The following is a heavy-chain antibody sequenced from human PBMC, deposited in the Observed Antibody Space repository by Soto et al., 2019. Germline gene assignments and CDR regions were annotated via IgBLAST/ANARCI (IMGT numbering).Heavy chain of an antibody. V-gene: IGHV3-30*18. Sequence: QVRLVESGGHMIHPGRSLRLSCVVSGVDFSNYGIHWVRQAPGEGLEWVAVISSDGTKKSYIDSVKGRFNISRDNSMSTVFLQMNSLRREDMAMYYCVKDVGAVKYNYNIRGDSWGQGTQVTVSS. CDR3: VKDVGAVKYNYNIRGDS. J-gene: IGHJ4*02. CDR2: ISSDGTKK. D-gene: IGHD5-18*01. CDR1: GVDFSNYG.